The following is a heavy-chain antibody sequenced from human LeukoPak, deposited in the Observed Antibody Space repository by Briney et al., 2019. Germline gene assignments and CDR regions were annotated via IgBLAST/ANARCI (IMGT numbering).Heavy chain of an antibody. D-gene: IGHD3-3*01. Sequence: GGSLRLSCAASGFTFSSYGMHWVRQAPGKGLEWVAVISYDGSNKYYADSVKGRFTISRDNSKNTLYLQMNSLRAEDTAVYYCAKEESGPSFDYWGQGTLVTVSS. CDR3: AKEESGPSFDY. CDR2: ISYDGSNK. CDR1: GFTFSSYG. V-gene: IGHV3-30*18. J-gene: IGHJ4*02.